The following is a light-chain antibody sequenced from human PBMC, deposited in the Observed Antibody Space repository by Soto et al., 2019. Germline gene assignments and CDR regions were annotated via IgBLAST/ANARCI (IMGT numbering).Light chain of an antibody. CDR1: QSISSW. Sequence: DIQMTQSPPTLSASVGDRVTITCRASQSISSWLAWYQQKPGKAPKLLIYKASTLESGVPSRFSGSGSGTEFTLTISSLQPDDSATYYCQQYIRPCTFGPGTKLEI. J-gene: IGKJ2*02. CDR3: QQYIRPCT. V-gene: IGKV1-5*03. CDR2: KAS.